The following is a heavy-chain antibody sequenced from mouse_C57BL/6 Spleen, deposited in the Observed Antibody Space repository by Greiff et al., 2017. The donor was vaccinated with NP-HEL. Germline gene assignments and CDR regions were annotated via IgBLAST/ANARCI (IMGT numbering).Heavy chain of an antibody. D-gene: IGHD1-1*02. V-gene: IGHV1-53*01. J-gene: IGHJ4*01. CDR3: ARMVLAYAMDY. CDR1: GYTFTSYW. Sequence: QVQLQQPGTDLVKPGASVKLSCKASGYTFTSYWMHWVKQRPGQGLEWIGNINPSNGGTNYNEKFKSKATLTVDKTSSTAYMQRSSLTSEDSAVYYCARMVLAYAMDYWGQGTSVTVSS. CDR2: INPSNGGT.